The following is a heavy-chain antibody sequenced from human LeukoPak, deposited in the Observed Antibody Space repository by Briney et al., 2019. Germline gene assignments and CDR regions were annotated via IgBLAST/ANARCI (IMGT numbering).Heavy chain of an antibody. Sequence: ASVKVSCKASGYTFTGYYMHWVRQAPGQGLEWMGWINPNSGGTNYAQKFQGRVTMTRDTSISTAYMELSRLRSDDTAVYYCARDRDVSFRREYSSSWYDYWGQGTPVTVSS. CDR2: INPNSGGT. J-gene: IGHJ4*02. D-gene: IGHD6-13*01. V-gene: IGHV1-2*02. CDR1: GYTFTGYY. CDR3: ARDRDVSFRREYSSSWYDY.